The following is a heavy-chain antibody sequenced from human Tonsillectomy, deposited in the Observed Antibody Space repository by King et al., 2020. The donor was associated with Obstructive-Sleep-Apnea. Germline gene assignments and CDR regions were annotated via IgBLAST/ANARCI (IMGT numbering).Heavy chain of an antibody. V-gene: IGHV2-70*11. CDR2: IDWDDDK. CDR1: GFSLSTSGMC. J-gene: IGHJ5*02. CDR3: ARIIEGSGSYYNGANWFDP. Sequence: VTLKESGPALVKPTQTLTLTCTFSGFSLSTSGMCVSWIRQPPGKALEWLARIDWDDDKYYSTSLKTRLTISKDTSKNQVVLTMTNMDPVDTATYYCARIIEGSGSYYNGANWFDPWGQGTLVTVSS. D-gene: IGHD3-10*01.